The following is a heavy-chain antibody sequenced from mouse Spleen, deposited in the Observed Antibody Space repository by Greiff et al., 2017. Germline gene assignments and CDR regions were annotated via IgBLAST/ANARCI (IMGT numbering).Heavy chain of an antibody. D-gene: IGHD2-3*01. CDR3: ARGGDGYYDAWFAY. CDR2: IDPGSGNT. CDR1: GYSFTSYY. J-gene: IGHJ3*01. V-gene: IGHV1-66*01. Sequence: QVQLQQSGPELVKPGASVKISCKASGYSFTSYYIHWVKQRPGQGLEWIGWIDPGSGNTKYNEKFKGKATLTADTSSSTAYMQLSSLTSEDSAVYYCARGGDGYYDAWFAYWGQGTLVTVSA.